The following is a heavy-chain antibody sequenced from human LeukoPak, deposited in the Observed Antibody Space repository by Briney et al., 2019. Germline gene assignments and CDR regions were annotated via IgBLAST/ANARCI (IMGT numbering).Heavy chain of an antibody. J-gene: IGHJ4*02. CDR3: TRDRYSGSYYGDY. V-gene: IGHV3-49*03. D-gene: IGHD1-26*01. Sequence: GGSLRLSCTASGFTFGDYAMSWFRQAPGKGLDWVGFIRSKAYGGTTEYAASVKGRFTISRDDSKSIAYLQMNSLETEDTAVYYCTRDRYSGSYYGDYWGQGTLVTVSS. CDR1: GFTFGDYA. CDR2: IRSKAYGGTT.